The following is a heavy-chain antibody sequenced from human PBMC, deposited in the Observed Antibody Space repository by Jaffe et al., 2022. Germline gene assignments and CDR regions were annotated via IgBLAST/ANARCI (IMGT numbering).Heavy chain of an antibody. D-gene: IGHD3-10*01. CDR1: GGSISSGSYY. J-gene: IGHJ6*03. V-gene: IGHV4-61*02. CDR3: ARGRHYYGSGSPWGPKGYYYYMDV. Sequence: QVQLQESGPGLVKPSQTLSLTCTVSGGSISSGSYYWSWIRQPAGKGLEWIGRIYTSGSTNYNPSLKSRVTISVDTSKNQFSLKLSSVTAADTAVYYCARGRHYYGSGSPWGPKGYYYYMDVWGKGTTVTVSS. CDR2: IYTSGST.